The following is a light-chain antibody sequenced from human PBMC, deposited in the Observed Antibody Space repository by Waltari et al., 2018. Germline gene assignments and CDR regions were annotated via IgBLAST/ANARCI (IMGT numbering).Light chain of an antibody. CDR1: QSILSSSNNRNF. CDR3: QQYYSDKT. Sequence: DIVMTQSPNSRAVSLGERATISCKSSQSILSSSNNRNFLRWYQQKPGQPPKLLIYWASTREAGVPDRFGGSGSGTDSTLTISSLQAEDVAVYYCQQYYSDKTFGQGTKVEIK. V-gene: IGKV4-1*01. CDR2: WAS. J-gene: IGKJ1*01.